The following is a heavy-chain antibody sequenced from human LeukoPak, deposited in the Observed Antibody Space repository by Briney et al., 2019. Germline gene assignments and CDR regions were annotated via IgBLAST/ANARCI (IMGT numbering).Heavy chain of an antibody. CDR2: IIPIFGTA. D-gene: IGHD5-12*01. V-gene: IGHV1-69*06. J-gene: IGHJ4*02. CDR3: ARHLDIVATTLIDY. Sequence: SVKVSCKASGGTFSSYAISWVRQAPGQGAEWMRRIIPIFGTANYAQKFQGRVTITADKSTSTAYMELSSLRSEDTAVYYCARHLDIVATTLIDYWGQGTLVTVSS. CDR1: GGTFSSYA.